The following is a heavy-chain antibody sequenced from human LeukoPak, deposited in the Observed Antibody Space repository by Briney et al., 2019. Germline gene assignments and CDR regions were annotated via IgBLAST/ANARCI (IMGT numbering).Heavy chain of an antibody. Sequence: PGGSLRLSCAASGFTFADYTMHWVRQPPGEGLEWVSLISGDGGTTYYADSVKGRFTISRDNSKTSLYLQMTSLRTEDTAFYFCAKDIAGDNSGPIPGNWGQGTLVIVSS. J-gene: IGHJ4*02. V-gene: IGHV3-43*02. D-gene: IGHD3-22*01. CDR2: ISGDGGTT. CDR3: AKDIAGDNSGPIPGN. CDR1: GFTFADYT.